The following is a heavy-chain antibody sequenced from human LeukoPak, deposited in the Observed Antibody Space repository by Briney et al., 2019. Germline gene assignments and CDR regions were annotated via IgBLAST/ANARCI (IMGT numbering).Heavy chain of an antibody. D-gene: IGHD3-10*01. Sequence: ASVKVSCKASGYTFTSYDMNWVRQATGQGLEWMGWMNPNSGNTGYAQKFQGRVTMTRNTSISTAYMELSSLRSEDTAVYYCARGLGFWVYYYYYGMDVWGQGTTVTVSS. V-gene: IGHV1-8*01. CDR1: GYTFTSYD. CDR2: MNPNSGNT. J-gene: IGHJ6*02. CDR3: ARGLGFWVYYYYYGMDV.